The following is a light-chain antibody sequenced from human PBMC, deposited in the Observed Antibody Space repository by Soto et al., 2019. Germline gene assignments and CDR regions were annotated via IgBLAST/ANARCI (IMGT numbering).Light chain of an antibody. CDR2: DAS. J-gene: IGKJ4*01. V-gene: IGKV3-11*01. CDR3: QQRSNGLT. CDR1: QSVSSY. Sequence: EIVFTQSPATLSLSPGERATLSCRASQSVSSYLAWYQQKPGQAPRLLIYDASNRATGIPARFSGSGSGTDFTLTISSLEPEDFAVYYCQQRSNGLTFGGGTKV.